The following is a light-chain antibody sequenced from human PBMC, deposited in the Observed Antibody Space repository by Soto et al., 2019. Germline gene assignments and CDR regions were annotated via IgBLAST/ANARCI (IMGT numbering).Light chain of an antibody. CDR2: GAS. V-gene: IGKV3-20*01. J-gene: IGKJ1*01. Sequence: EIVLTQSPGTLSLSPGERATLSCRASQSVSSSYLAWYQQKPGQAPRLLIYGASSRATGIPDRFSGSGSGTAFTLTISSLEPEDFAVYYCQQYNSSPRTFGQGTKVEIK. CDR3: QQYNSSPRT. CDR1: QSVSSSY.